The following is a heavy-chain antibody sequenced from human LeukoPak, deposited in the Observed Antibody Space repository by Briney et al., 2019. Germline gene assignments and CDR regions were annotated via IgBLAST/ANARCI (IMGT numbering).Heavy chain of an antibody. J-gene: IGHJ4*02. CDR3: ARGGSGWYNLDY. CDR2: IIPIFGTA. CDR1: GGTFSSYA. D-gene: IGHD6-19*01. Sequence: ASVKVSCKASGGTFSSYAISWVRQAPGQGLEWMGGIIPIFGTANYAQKFQGRVTITADKSTSTAYMELSSLRSEATAVYYCARGGSGWYNLDYWGQGTLVTVSS. V-gene: IGHV1-69*06.